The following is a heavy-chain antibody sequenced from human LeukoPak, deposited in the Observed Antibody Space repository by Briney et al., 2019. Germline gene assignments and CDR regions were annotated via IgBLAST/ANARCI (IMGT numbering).Heavy chain of an antibody. J-gene: IGHJ4*02. CDR1: GFTFSSYG. V-gene: IGHV3-33*01. CDR2: IWYDGSNK. Sequence: PGGSLRLSCAASGFTFSSYGMHWVRQAPGKGLEWVAVIWYDGSNKYYADSVKGRFTISRDNSKNTLYLQMNSLRAEDTAVYYCARRYYDSSGYGFDYWGQGTLVTVSS. D-gene: IGHD3-22*01. CDR3: ARRYYDSSGYGFDY.